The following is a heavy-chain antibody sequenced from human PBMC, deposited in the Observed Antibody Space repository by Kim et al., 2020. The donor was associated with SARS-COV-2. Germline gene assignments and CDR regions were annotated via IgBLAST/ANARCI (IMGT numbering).Heavy chain of an antibody. V-gene: IGHV3-21*01. Sequence: GGSLRLSCAASGFTFSSYSMNWVRQAPGKGLEWVSSISSSSSFIYSADSVKGRFTISRDNAKNSLYLQMNRLRAEDTAVYYCARDDRGRWLVPVGGYGMDVWGQGTTVTVSS. CDR2: ISSSSSFI. CDR3: ARDDRGRWLVPVGGYGMDV. D-gene: IGHD6-19*01. CDR1: GFTFSSYS. J-gene: IGHJ6*02.